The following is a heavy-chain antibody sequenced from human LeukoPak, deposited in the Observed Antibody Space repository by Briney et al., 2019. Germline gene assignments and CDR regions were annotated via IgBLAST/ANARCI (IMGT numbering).Heavy chain of an antibody. V-gene: IGHV5-51*01. CDR2: IYPGDSDT. Sequence: GESLKISCKGSGYTFTSYWIGWVRQMPGQDLEWMGIIYPGDSDTRYSPSFQGQVTISADKSIITAYLQWSSLKASDTGMYYCASRYVDPDAFDIWGQGTMVTVSS. CDR1: GYTFTSYW. D-gene: IGHD3-10*02. J-gene: IGHJ3*02. CDR3: ASRYVDPDAFDI.